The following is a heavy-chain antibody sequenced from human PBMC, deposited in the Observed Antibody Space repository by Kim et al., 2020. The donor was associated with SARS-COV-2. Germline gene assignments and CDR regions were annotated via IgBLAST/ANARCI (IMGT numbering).Heavy chain of an antibody. CDR3: SRDTTVLLWFGTWDY. D-gene: IGHD3-10*01. CDR2: IWYDGSNK. V-gene: IGHV3-33*01. J-gene: IGHJ4*02. CDR1: GFTFSSYG. Sequence: GGSLRLSCAASGFTFSSYGMHWVRQAPGKGLEWVAVIWYDGSNKYYADSVKGRFTISRDNSKNTLYLQMNSLRAEDTAVYYCSRDTTVLLWFGTWDYWGQGTLVTVSS.